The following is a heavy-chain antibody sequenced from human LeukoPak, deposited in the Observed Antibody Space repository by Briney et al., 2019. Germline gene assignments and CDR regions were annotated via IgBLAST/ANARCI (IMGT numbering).Heavy chain of an antibody. J-gene: IGHJ3*02. V-gene: IGHV3-23*01. CDR2: IGGSGGNT. CDR1: GFTFSSYA. Sequence: PRGSLRLSCAASGFTFSSYAMIWVRQAPGKGLEWVSGIGGSGGNTYYADSVEGRFTISRDNSKNTLYLQMNSLRVEDTAVYYCARDQSYYYDTGAYYVRAFDIWGQGTMVTVSS. D-gene: IGHD3-22*01. CDR3: ARDQSYYYDTGAYYVRAFDI.